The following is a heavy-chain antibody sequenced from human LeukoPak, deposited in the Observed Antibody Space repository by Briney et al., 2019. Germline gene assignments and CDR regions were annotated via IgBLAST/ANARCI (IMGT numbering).Heavy chain of an antibody. J-gene: IGHJ4*02. CDR3: AKDTRTYYYDSSGYY. Sequence: GGSLRLSCAASGFTFSSYGMHWVRQAPGKGLEWVAFIRYDGSNEYYADSVKGRFTISRDNSKNTLYLQMNSLRAEDTAVYYCAKDTRTYYYDSSGYYWGQGTLVTVSS. CDR1: GFTFSSYG. D-gene: IGHD3-22*01. V-gene: IGHV3-30*02. CDR2: IRYDGSNE.